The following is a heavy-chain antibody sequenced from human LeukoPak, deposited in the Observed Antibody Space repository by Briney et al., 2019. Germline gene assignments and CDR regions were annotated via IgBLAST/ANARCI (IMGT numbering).Heavy chain of an antibody. CDR1: GYSISGGYY. CDR2: IYHSGRT. D-gene: IGHD3-10*01. V-gene: IGHV4-38-2*02. CDR3: ARDGAIQYFQH. Sequence: PSETLSLTCTVSGYSISGGYYWGWIRQPPGKGLEWIGSIYHSGRTYSNPPLKSRVTISVDTSKNQFSLKLSSVTAADTAVYYCARDGAIQYFQHWGQGTLVTVSS. J-gene: IGHJ1*01.